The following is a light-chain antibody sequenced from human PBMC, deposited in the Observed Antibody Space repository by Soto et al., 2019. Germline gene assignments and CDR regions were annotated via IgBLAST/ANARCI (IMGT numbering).Light chain of an antibody. Sequence: DIQMTQSPSSLSASVGDRVTITCQASKDITNYLNWYQRKPGKAPRLLVYDGSNLDTGVPSRFSGSGSGTHFSFTISSLHPEDFATHYCQQFDSLPITFGQGTRLEI. V-gene: IGKV1-33*01. CDR3: QQFDSLPIT. J-gene: IGKJ5*01. CDR1: KDITNY. CDR2: DGS.